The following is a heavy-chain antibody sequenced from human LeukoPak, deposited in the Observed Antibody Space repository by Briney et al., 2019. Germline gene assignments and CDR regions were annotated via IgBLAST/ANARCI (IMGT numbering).Heavy chain of an antibody. Sequence: GGSLRLSCAASGFTFSSCAMSWVRQAPGKGLEWDSAISGSGGSTYYADSVKGRFTISRDNSKNTLYLQMNSLRAEDTAVYYFAKDQGGSSSWYSKFDYWGQGTLVTVSS. D-gene: IGHD6-13*01. J-gene: IGHJ4*02. CDR3: AKDQGGSSSWYSKFDY. V-gene: IGHV3-23*01. CDR1: GFTFSSCA. CDR2: ISGSGGST.